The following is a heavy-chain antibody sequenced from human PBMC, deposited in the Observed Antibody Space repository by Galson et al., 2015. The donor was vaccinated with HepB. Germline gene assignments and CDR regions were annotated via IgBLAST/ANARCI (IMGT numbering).Heavy chain of an antibody. J-gene: IGHJ4*02. V-gene: IGHV3-66*01. CDR1: GLTVSSNH. CDR2: IYSGGST. CDR3: ASDDRYSIGWAPWPFDY. Sequence: SLRLSCAVSGLTVSSNHMSWVRQAPGKGLEWVSGIYSGGSTYYADSVKGRSTFSRDNSKNTPYLQMNSMIAADTAVYYCASDDRYSIGWAPWPFDYWGQGTLVTVSS. D-gene: IGHD6-19*01.